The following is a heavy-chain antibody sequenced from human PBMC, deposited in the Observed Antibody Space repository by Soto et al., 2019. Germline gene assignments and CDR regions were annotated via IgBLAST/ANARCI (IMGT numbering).Heavy chain of an antibody. V-gene: IGHV3-33*06. CDR3: AKDVTVAEFDP. J-gene: IGHJ5*02. D-gene: IGHD6-19*01. Sequence: QVQLVESGGGVVQPGRSLRVSCAASGFTFSDHGMHWFRQAPGKGLEWVAVIWYDGGNKYYRDSVKGRFTISRDNSKNTLYLEMNSLRAEDTAVYYCAKDVTVAEFDPWGQGTLVIVSS. CDR2: IWYDGGNK. CDR1: GFTFSDHG.